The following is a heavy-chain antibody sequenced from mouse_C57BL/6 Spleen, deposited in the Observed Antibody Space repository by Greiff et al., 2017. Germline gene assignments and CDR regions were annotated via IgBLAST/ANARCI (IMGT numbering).Heavy chain of an antibody. CDR1: GYAFSSSW. CDR3: AGGGQLRLWFAY. J-gene: IGHJ3*01. V-gene: IGHV1-82*01. CDR2: IYPGDGDT. D-gene: IGHD3-2*02. Sequence: VQLQQSGPELVKPGASVKISCKASGYAFSSSWMNWVKQRPGKGLEWIGRIYPGDGDTNYNGKFKGKATLTADKSSSTAYMQLSSLTSEDSAVYFCAGGGQLRLWFAYWGQGTLVTVSA.